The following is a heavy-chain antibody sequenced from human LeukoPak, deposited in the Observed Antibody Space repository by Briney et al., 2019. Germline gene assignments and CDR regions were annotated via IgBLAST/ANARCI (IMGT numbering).Heavy chain of an antibody. Sequence: PGGSLRLSCAASGFTFTDYWMHWVLQVPGKGLVWVSIINTDTRGTYYADSVKGRFTISRDNAKSTLYLQMDSLRAEDTAVYYCARAGAYHFDNWGQGTLVTVSS. CDR3: ARAGAYHFDN. CDR1: GFTFTDYW. D-gene: IGHD3-16*01. CDR2: INTDTRGT. J-gene: IGHJ4*02. V-gene: IGHV3-74*01.